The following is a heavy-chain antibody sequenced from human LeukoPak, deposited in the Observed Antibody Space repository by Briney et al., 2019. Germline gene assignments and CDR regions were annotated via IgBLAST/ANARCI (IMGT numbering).Heavy chain of an antibody. Sequence: SETLSLTCTVSGGSIITTTYYWGWVRQPPGKGLEWIGSIYYSGDTYYSPSLKSRVTISVDTSKNQYSLKVNSVTAADTAVYYCASHLPSFLGYGMDVWGQGTTVTVSS. J-gene: IGHJ6*02. CDR2: IYYSGDT. CDR3: ASHLPSFLGYGMDV. CDR1: GGSIITTTYY. V-gene: IGHV4-39*01.